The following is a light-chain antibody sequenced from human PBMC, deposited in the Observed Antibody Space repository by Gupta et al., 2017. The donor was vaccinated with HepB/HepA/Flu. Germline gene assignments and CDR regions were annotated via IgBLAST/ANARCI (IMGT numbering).Light chain of an antibody. CDR2: GAS. CDR1: QSVSSN. Sequence: EIVLTQSPATLSVSPGERATLSCRASQSVSSNLAWYQQKPGQAPRLIIYGASNRANGIPARFSGSGSETEFTLTSSSRQSEDFAVYDGQQDNNWWTCGQGTKVEIK. V-gene: IGKV3-15*01. J-gene: IGKJ1*01. CDR3: QQDNNWWT.